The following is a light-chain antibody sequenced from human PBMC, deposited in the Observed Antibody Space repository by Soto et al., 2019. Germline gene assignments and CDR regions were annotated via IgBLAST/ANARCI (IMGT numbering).Light chain of an antibody. CDR3: MQGTHWPRT. V-gene: IGKV2-30*01. CDR2: NVS. Sequence: DVVLTQSPLSLPVTLGQSASISCRSSHSLVFSDGNTYLHWFQQRPGQSPRRLIYNVSKRDSGVPDRFSGSGSGTDFTLKISRVEAEDIGVYYCMQGTHWPRTFGQGTKVEIK. J-gene: IGKJ1*01. CDR1: HSLVFSDGNTY.